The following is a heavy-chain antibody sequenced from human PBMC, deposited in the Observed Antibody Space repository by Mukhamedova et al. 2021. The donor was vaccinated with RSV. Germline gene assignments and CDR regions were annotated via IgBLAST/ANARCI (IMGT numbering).Heavy chain of an antibody. V-gene: IGHV5-51*01. D-gene: IGHD3-3*01. CDR2: IYPGDSDT. Sequence: EYMGIIYPGDSDTSYSPSFQGQVTISVDRSITTAYLQWSGLKASDTAVYYCARLDYDYWSGYYGGDYWGQGTLVSVSS. CDR3: ARLDYDYWSGYYGGDY. J-gene: IGHJ4*02.